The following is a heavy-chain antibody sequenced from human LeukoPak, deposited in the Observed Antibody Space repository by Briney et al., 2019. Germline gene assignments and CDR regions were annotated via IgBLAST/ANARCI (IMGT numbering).Heavy chain of an antibody. CDR3: TRDAVAALPGDYYYYMDV. Sequence: GGSLRLSCTASGFTFGDYAMSWVRQAPGKGLEWVGFIRSKAYGETTEYAASVKGRFTISRDDSKIIAYLQMNSLKTEDTAVYYCTRDAVAALPGDYYYYMDVWGKGTTVTVSS. D-gene: IGHD6-6*01. CDR1: GFTFGDYA. J-gene: IGHJ6*03. V-gene: IGHV3-49*04. CDR2: IRSKAYGETT.